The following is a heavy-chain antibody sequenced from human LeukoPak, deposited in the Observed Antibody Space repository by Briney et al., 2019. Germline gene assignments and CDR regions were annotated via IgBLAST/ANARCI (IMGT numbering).Heavy chain of an antibody. CDR3: ARHPAPTGRFDP. CDR1: GGTFSSYA. J-gene: IGHJ5*02. Sequence: SVKVSCKASGGTFSSYAISWVRRAPGQGLEWMGRIIPIFGTANYAQKFQGRVTITTDESTSTAYMELSSLRSEDTAVYYCARHPAPTGRFDPWGQGTLVTVSS. V-gene: IGHV1-69*05. CDR2: IIPIFGTA. D-gene: IGHD7-27*01.